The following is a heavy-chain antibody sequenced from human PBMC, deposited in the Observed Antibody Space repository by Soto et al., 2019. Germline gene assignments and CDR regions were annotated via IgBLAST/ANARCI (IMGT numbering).Heavy chain of an antibody. CDR3: ARWAPDAFHV. J-gene: IGHJ3*01. CDR1: GYSFTTYN. Sequence: ASVKVSCKASGYSFTTYNIHWVRQAPGPGLEWMGVVNPSSGSTSYAQKFQGRVTLTRDTSTSTVYMELSSLRSEDAAVYYCARWAPDAFHVWGQGTLVTV. CDR2: VNPSSGST. V-gene: IGHV1-46*01.